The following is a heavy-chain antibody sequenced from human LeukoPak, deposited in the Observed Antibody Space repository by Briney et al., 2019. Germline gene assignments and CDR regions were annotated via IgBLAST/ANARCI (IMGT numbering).Heavy chain of an antibody. D-gene: IGHD1-26*01. Sequence: SETLSLTCTVSGGSISSSSYYWGWIRQPPGKGLEWIGSIYYSGSTYYNPSLKSRVTISVDTSKNQFSLKLSSVTAADTAVYYCARRRSYNWFDPWGQGTLVTVSS. V-gene: IGHV4-39*01. CDR1: GGSISSSSYY. CDR3: ARRRSYNWFDP. J-gene: IGHJ5*02. CDR2: IYYSGST.